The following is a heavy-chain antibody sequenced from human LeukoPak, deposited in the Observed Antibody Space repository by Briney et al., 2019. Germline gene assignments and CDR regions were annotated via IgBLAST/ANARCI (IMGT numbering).Heavy chain of an antibody. CDR3: ARGYCTSTSCSFAP. CDR2: MNPHSGNT. Sequence: ASVTVSFKSSVYTFSNYDINWVRQATGQGLEWMGWMNPHSGNTGYAQKFQGRITITRNTSISTAYMELSSLRSEDTAVYYCARGYCTSTSCSFAPWGQGTLVTVSS. D-gene: IGHD2-2*01. V-gene: IGHV1-8*03. CDR1: VYTFSNYD. J-gene: IGHJ5*02.